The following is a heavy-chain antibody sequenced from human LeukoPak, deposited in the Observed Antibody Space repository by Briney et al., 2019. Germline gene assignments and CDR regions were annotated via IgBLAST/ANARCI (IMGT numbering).Heavy chain of an antibody. D-gene: IGHD4-17*01. CDR3: ARWGGTVTLDAFDI. CDR1: GGSISSYY. Sequence: PSETLSLTCTVPGGSISSYYWSWIRQPPGKGLEWIGYIYYSGSTNYNPSLKSRVTISVDTSKNQFSLKLSSVTAADTAVYYCARWGGTVTLDAFDIWGQGTMVTVSS. V-gene: IGHV4-59*08. J-gene: IGHJ3*02. CDR2: IYYSGST.